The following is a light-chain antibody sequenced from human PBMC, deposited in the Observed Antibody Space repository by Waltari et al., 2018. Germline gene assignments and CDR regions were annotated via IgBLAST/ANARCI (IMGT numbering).Light chain of an antibody. Sequence: DIQMTQSPSTLSASVGDRVTITCRASQSISSWLHWYQQRPGKAPKLLIYDASSLESGVPSRFSGSGSGTEFTLTISSLQPDDFATYYCQQYNSYTFGQGTKLEIK. CDR2: DAS. J-gene: IGKJ2*01. CDR1: QSISSW. CDR3: QQYNSYT. V-gene: IGKV1-5*01.